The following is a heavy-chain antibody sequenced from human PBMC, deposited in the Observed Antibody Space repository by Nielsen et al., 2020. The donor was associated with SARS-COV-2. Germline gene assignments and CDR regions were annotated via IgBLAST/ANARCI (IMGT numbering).Heavy chain of an antibody. D-gene: IGHD3/OR15-3a*01. J-gene: IGHJ6*02. CDR3: ARHGHYYYGMDV. V-gene: IGHV5-10-1*01. CDR2: IDPADSYT. Sequence: GESLKISCKGSGYSFTGFWISWVRQMPGKGLEWIGRIDPADSYTNYSPSFQGHVTISADKSISTAYLQWSSLKASDTAMYYCARHGHYYYGMDVWGQGTTVTVSS. CDR1: GYSFTGFW.